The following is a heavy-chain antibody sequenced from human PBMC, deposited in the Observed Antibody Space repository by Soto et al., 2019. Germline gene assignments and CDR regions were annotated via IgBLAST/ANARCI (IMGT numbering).Heavy chain of an antibody. V-gene: IGHV3-30*18. CDR2: ITYDNT. Sequence: QVQLVESGGGVVQPGTSLRLSCVASGFTFSSYGMHWVRQAPGKGLEWVAVITYDNTYYADSVKGRFTISRDNSKNTLYLQMNSLRDDDTAVYYCAKRVSDNKSGMDVWGQGTTVTVSS. J-gene: IGHJ6*02. CDR1: GFTFSSYG. D-gene: IGHD1-1*01. CDR3: AKRVSDNKSGMDV.